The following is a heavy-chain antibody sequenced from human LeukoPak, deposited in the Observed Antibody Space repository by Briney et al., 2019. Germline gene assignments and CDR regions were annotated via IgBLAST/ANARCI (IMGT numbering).Heavy chain of an antibody. CDR3: ARGELVPYYFDY. Sequence: PAETLSLTCTVSGGSISSYYWSWIRQPPGKGLEWIGYIYYSGSTNYNPSLKSRVTISVDTSKNQFSLKLSSVTAADTAVYYCARGELVPYYFDYWGQGTLVTVSS. J-gene: IGHJ4*02. D-gene: IGHD6-13*01. CDR1: GGSISSYY. V-gene: IGHV4-59*12. CDR2: IYYSGST.